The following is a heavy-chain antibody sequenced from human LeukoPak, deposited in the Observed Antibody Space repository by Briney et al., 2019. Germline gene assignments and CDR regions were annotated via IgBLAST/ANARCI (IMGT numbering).Heavy chain of an antibody. J-gene: IGHJ4*02. Sequence: SVKVSCKASGYTFTGYYMHWVRQAPGQGLEWMGGIIPIFGTANYAQKFQGRVTITADESTSTAYMELSSLRSEDTAVYYCASNYYGSGSYLDYWGQGTLVTVSS. CDR1: GYTFTGYY. V-gene: IGHV1-69*13. CDR2: IIPIFGTA. CDR3: ASNYYGSGSYLDY. D-gene: IGHD3-10*01.